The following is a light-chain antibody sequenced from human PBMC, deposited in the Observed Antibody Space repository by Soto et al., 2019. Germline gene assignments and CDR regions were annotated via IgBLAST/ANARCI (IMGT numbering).Light chain of an antibody. J-gene: IGLJ1*01. CDR3: HVWDSNSDHYV. V-gene: IGLV3-21*04. Sequence: SYELTQSPSVSVAPGMTARITCGGSNIRSKSVHWYQQKPGQAPVVVIYYDSVRPSGIPERFSGSNFGNAATLTITRVEAGDEAAYYCHVWDSNSDHYVFGSGTKLTVL. CDR1: NIRSKS. CDR2: YDS.